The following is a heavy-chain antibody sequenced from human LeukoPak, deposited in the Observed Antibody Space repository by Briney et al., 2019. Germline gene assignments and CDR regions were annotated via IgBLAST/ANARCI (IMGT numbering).Heavy chain of an antibody. CDR3: ARDLGWLHYAD. D-gene: IGHD5-12*01. CDR1: GFTLSSYE. V-gene: IGHV3-23*01. CDR2: IGGSGGFIT. Sequence: GGSLRLSCAASGFTLSSYEMNWVRQAPGKGLEWVSGIGGSGGFITYYADSVKGRFTVSRDNSKNTLYLQMNSLRADDTAIYYCARDLGWLHYADWGQGTLVTVSS. J-gene: IGHJ4*02.